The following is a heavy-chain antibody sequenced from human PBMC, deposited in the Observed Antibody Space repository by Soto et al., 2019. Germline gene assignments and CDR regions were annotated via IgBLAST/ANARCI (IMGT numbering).Heavy chain of an antibody. J-gene: IGHJ4*02. V-gene: IGHV1-18*01. Sequence: ASVKVSCKASGYTFTSYGISWVRQAPGQGLEWMGWISAYNGNTNYAQKLQGRVTMTTDTSTSTAYMELRSLRSDDTAVYYCAREQYYYGSGSYYKGPRYFDYWGQGTLVTVAS. CDR3: AREQYYYGSGSYYKGPRYFDY. CDR1: GYTFTSYG. CDR2: ISAYNGNT. D-gene: IGHD3-10*01.